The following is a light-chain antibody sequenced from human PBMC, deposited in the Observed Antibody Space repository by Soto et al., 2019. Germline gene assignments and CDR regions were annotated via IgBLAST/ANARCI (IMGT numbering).Light chain of an antibody. CDR2: QDT. J-gene: IGLJ2*01. CDR1: KLGDRF. CDR3: QVWDSSTGVV. Sequence: SYELTQPPSVSVSPGQTASIPCSGDKLGDRFACWYQQKPGQSPVMVIYQDTRRPSGIPERFSGSNSGNTATLTISGTQAMDEADYYCQVWDSSTGVVFGGGTELTVL. V-gene: IGLV3-1*01.